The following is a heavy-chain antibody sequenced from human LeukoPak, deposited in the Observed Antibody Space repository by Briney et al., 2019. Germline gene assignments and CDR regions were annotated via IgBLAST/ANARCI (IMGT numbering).Heavy chain of an antibody. Sequence: ASVKVSCQASGYTFPRYYMHWVRQAPGQGLEWMGWVNPNSGGTNYAQKFQGRVTMTRDTSISTAYMELRSLRSDDTAVYYCARGRPDVYYFDYWGQGTLVTVSS. CDR1: GYTFPRYY. V-gene: IGHV1-2*02. CDR3: ARGRPDVYYFDY. CDR2: VNPNSGGT. J-gene: IGHJ4*02. D-gene: IGHD3-10*02.